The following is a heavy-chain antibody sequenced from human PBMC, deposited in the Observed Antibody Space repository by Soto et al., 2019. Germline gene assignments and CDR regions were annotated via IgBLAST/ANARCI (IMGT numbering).Heavy chain of an antibody. V-gene: IGHV1-2*02. Sequence: QVQLVQSGTEVKKPGASVTVSCKAAGYTFIGHYLHWVRQAPGQGLQWMGWIAPSSGLTKYAQKFQGRVTLTRDTSISTAYMELSRLRSDDTAVYYCARTVSYYYEDCFDIWGQGTMVTVSS. CDR3: ARTVSYYYEDCFDI. D-gene: IGHD3-22*01. CDR2: IAPSSGLT. CDR1: GYTFIGHY. J-gene: IGHJ3*02.